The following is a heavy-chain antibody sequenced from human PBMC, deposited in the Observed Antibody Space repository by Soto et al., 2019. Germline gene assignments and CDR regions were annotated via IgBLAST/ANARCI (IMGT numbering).Heavy chain of an antibody. CDR2: IYYSGNT. J-gene: IGHJ1*01. V-gene: IGHV4-59*01. CDR1: GGSISSYY. D-gene: IGHD2-2*01. CDR3: ARVLAMTLSGLNHRYFHH. Sequence: SETLSLTCTVSGGSISSYYWSWIRQSPWKGLEWIGHIYYSGNTHYNPSLKSRVNISVDTSKNQFSLKLRSMTAADTAVYYCARVLAMTLSGLNHRYFHHWGQGSLLTVYS.